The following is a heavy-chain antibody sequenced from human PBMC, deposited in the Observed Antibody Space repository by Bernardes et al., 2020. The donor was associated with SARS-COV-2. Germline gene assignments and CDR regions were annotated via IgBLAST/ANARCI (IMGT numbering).Heavy chain of an antibody. V-gene: IGHV3-23*01. Sequence: GGSLRLCCAACGFTFSSYAMSWFHQTPGKGLEWFSAINSAGTTYYADSVKGRFTAARDNSKNTLYLQMNSLRSEDTAVYYCARVVSGPNVGADAFAVWGRGTTVTVSS. CDR2: INSAGTT. CDR3: ARVVSGPNVGADAFAV. CDR1: GFTFSSYA. J-gene: IGHJ3*01. D-gene: IGHD6-19*01.